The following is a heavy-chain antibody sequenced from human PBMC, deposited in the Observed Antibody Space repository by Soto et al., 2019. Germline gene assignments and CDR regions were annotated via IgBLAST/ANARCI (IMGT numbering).Heavy chain of an antibody. J-gene: IGHJ3*02. D-gene: IGHD3-3*01. CDR1: GFTLTGYS. CDR3: ARGQDKRFLEWLLFGAFDI. CDR2: ISSSASSI. Sequence: PGGSLRLSCAASGFTLTGYSMHWVRQAPGKGLEWISYISSSASSIYYADSVKGRFTISRDNAANSLALQMNSLRDEDTAVYYCARGQDKRFLEWLLFGAFDIWGQGTMVTVSS. V-gene: IGHV3-48*02.